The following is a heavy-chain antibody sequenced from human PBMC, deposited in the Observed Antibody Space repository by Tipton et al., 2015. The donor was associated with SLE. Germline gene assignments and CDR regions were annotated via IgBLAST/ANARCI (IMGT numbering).Heavy chain of an antibody. V-gene: IGHV4-39*07. J-gene: IGHJ4*02. CDR3: ARDGAGAVSGNYFDY. CDR1: GVSISIRSYY. CDR2: IYYSGST. D-gene: IGHD6-19*01. Sequence: TLSLTCTVSGVSISIRSYYWGWIRQPPGKGLECIGTIYYSGSTYYNLSLKSRVTMSVDTSKNQFSLKLNSVTAADTAVYYCARDGAGAVSGNYFDYWGQGILVTVSS.